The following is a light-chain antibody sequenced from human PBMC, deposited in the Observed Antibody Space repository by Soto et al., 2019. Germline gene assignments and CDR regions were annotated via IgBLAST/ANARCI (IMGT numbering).Light chain of an antibody. CDR1: QSVSSN. J-gene: IGKJ1*01. Sequence: EIVMTQSPATLSLSPGERATLSCRASQSVSSNLAWYQQKPGQAPRLLIYGASTRATGLPARFSGSGSGTEFTLTISSLQSEDFAVYYCQQYNNWPKTFCQGTKVEIK. V-gene: IGKV3-15*01. CDR3: QQYNNWPKT. CDR2: GAS.